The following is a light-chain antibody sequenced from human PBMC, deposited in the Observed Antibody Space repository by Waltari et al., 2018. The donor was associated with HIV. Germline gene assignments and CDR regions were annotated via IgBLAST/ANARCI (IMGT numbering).Light chain of an antibody. Sequence: EIVLTQSPGTLSLSPGDRATLSCRASQSINTNYVAWYHQKPGQDPRLLIYGASSRATGVPDKFSGSGSGTDFALTISSLAPEDFGLYYCQQYDTSPTFGQGTKVEIQ. CDR1: QSINTNY. V-gene: IGKV3-20*01. J-gene: IGKJ1*01. CDR3: QQYDTSPT. CDR2: GAS.